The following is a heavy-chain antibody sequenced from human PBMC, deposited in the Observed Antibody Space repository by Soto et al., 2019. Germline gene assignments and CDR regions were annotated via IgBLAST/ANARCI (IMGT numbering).Heavy chain of an antibody. J-gene: IGHJ5*02. CDR3: ARAGGFNWFDP. CDR2: INYYGNT. Sequence: QVQLQESGPGLVKPSQTLSLTCTVSGGSIMSGGYYWSWIRQHPGKGLEWIGYINYYGNTYYNPSIKSRVTISVDTSKNQFSLKLSSVTAADTALYYCARAGGFNWFDPWGQGTLVTVSS. D-gene: IGHD3-10*01. V-gene: IGHV4-31*03. CDR1: GGSIMSGGYY.